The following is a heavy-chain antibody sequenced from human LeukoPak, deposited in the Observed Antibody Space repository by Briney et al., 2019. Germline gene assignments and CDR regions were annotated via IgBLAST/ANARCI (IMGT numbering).Heavy chain of an antibody. Sequence: PGGSLRLSCAASGFTFSSYWMSWVRQAPGKGLEWVANIKQDGSEKYYVDSVKGRFTISRDNAKNSLYLQMNSLRAEDTAVYYCARADFGVVTVLYYYYYMDVWGKGTTVTVSS. CDR3: ARADFGVVTVLYYYYYMDV. V-gene: IGHV3-7*01. J-gene: IGHJ6*03. CDR2: IKQDGSEK. D-gene: IGHD3-3*01. CDR1: GFTFSSYW.